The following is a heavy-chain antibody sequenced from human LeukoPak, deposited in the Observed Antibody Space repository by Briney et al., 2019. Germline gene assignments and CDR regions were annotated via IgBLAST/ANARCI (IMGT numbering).Heavy chain of an antibody. CDR2: ISYDGSNK. Sequence: GGSLRLSCAASGFTFSSYAMHWVRQAPGKGLEWVAVISYDGSNKYYADSVKGRFTISRDNSKNTLYLQMNSLRAEDTAVYYCAKDLLQYYDILTGYSPAFDYWGQGTLVTVSS. D-gene: IGHD3-9*01. V-gene: IGHV3-30*04. CDR1: GFTFSSYA. CDR3: AKDLLQYYDILTGYSPAFDY. J-gene: IGHJ4*02.